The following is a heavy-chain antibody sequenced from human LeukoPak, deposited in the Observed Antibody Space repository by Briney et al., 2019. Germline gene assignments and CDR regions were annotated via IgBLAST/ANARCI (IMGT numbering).Heavy chain of an antibody. V-gene: IGHV1-18*01. J-gene: IGHJ3*02. CDR3: ARDQSVRLLQTSSTYFKHVFAI. CDR1: GYTFTNYG. CDR2: ISAYNGNT. D-gene: IGHD6-13*01. Sequence: ASVKVSCKTSGYTFTNYGISWVRQASGLGLEWMGWISAYNGNTNYAQKVQGRVTMTTDTSTSTAYMELRSLRFDDTAVYYCARDQSVRLLQTSSTYFKHVFAIWGQGSMVTVSS.